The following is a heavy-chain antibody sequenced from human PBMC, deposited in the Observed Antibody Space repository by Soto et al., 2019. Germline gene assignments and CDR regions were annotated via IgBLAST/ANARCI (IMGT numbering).Heavy chain of an antibody. V-gene: IGHV3-72*01. Sequence: EVQLVESGGGLVQPGGSLRLSCAGSGFTLSDHYIDWVRQAPGKGLEWVGRSRDKAQGYSITYAASVKGRFTTSRDESKNSVYLQMNSLKTEDTAVYYCARGTSHYNYAHVWYWGQGILVTVSS. J-gene: IGHJ4*02. CDR2: SRDKAQGYSI. CDR1: GFTLSDHY. CDR3: ARGTSHYNYAHVWY. D-gene: IGHD3-16*01.